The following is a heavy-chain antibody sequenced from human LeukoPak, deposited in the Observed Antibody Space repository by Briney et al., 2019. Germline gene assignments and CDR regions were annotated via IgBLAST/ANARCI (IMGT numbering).Heavy chain of an antibody. J-gene: IGHJ4*02. CDR1: GFTVSSNY. CDR2: IYTGGTT. CDR3: AKQTLYYFDY. Sequence: GSLRLSCAASGFTVSSNYMSWVRQAPGKGLEWVSLIYTGGTTFYADSVKGRFTISRDNSKNTLYLQMNSLRAEDTAVYYCAKQTLYYFDYWGQGILVTVSS. V-gene: IGHV3-53*05.